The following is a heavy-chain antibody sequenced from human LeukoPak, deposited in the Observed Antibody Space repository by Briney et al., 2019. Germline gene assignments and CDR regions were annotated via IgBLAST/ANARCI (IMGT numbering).Heavy chain of an antibody. CDR2: INHSGST. CDR3: ARGGGVVVPAAMQGTYYYYMDV. CDR1: GGSFSGYY. D-gene: IGHD2-2*01. Sequence: PSETLSLTCAVYGGSFSGYYWSWIRQPPGKGLEWIGEINHSGSTNYNPSLKSRVTISINTSKNQFSLKLSSVTAADTAVYYCARGGGVVVPAAMQGTYYYYMDVWGKGTTVTVSS. J-gene: IGHJ6*03. V-gene: IGHV4-34*01.